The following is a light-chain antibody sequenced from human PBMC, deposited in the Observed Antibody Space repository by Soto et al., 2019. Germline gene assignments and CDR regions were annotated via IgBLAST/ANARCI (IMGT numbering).Light chain of an antibody. J-gene: IGLJ2*01. CDR3: QSFDTSLSGLVV. V-gene: IGLV1-40*01. CDR2: DNN. Sequence: QSVLTQPPSMSGAPGQRVTISCTGSSSNIGAGYDVHWYQQHPGTAPKLLIFDNNNRPSGVPDRFSGSKSDTSASLAITGLQAEEEADYYCQSFDTSLSGLVVFGGGTKVTVL. CDR1: SSNIGAGYD.